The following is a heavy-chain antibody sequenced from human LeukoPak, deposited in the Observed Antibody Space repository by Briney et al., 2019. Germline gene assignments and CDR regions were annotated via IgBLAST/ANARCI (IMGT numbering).Heavy chain of an antibody. Sequence: GGSLRLSCAASGFTVTSNWIHWVRQAPGKGLVWVSRIDDSGSGTSYADSAKGRFTISRDTAKNTVYLQMNSLRADDTAIYYCATIFDLWGQGTLVTVSS. CDR1: GFTVTSNW. CDR2: IDDSGSGT. J-gene: IGHJ4*02. CDR3: ATIFDL. V-gene: IGHV3-74*01.